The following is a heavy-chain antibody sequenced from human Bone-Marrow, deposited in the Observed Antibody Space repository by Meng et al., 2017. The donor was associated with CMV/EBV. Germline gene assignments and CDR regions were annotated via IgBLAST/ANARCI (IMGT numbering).Heavy chain of an antibody. V-gene: IGHV1-2*02. J-gene: IGHJ3*02. CDR3: ARANPYYYDSSAPEGGAFDI. CDR2: INPNSGGT. D-gene: IGHD3-22*01. Sequence: ASVKVSCKASGYTFTGYYMHWVRQAPGQGLEWMGWINPNSGGTNYAQKFQGRVTMTRDTSISTAYMELSRLRSDDTAVYYGARANPYYYDSSAPEGGAFDIWGQGTMVTVSS. CDR1: GYTFTGYY.